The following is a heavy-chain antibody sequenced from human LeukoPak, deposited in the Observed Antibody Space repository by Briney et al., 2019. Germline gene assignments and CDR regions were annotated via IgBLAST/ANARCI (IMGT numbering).Heavy chain of an antibody. V-gene: IGHV3-23*01. J-gene: IGHJ4*02. CDR1: GFTFSDYY. CDR2: ISGSGRST. D-gene: IGHD3-22*01. Sequence: GGSPRLSCAASGFTFSDYYMSWIRQAPGKGLEWVSAISGSGRSTYYADSVKGRFTISRDNSKNTLYLQMNSLRADDTAVYYCAKEPDSSGYFGYWGQGTLVTVSS. CDR3: AKEPDSSGYFGY.